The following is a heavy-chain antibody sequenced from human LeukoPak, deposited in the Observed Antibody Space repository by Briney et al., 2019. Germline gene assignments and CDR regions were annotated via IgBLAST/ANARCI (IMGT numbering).Heavy chain of an antibody. V-gene: IGHV3-30*18. CDR3: AKGNDIGGYYYPHFDY. CDR1: GFTFSSYG. J-gene: IGHJ4*02. CDR2: ISSDGNNK. Sequence: GRSLRLSCAASGFTFSSYGMHWVRQAPGKGLEWVAVISSDGNNKNYVDSVKGRFTFSRDNSKNTLYLQMNSLRAEDTAVYYCAKGNDIGGYYYPHFDYWGQGTLVTVSS. D-gene: IGHD3-22*01.